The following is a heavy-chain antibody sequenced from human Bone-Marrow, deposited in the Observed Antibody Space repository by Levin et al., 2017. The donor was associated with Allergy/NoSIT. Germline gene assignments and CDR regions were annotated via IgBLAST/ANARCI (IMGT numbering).Heavy chain of an antibody. CDR3: ARVPGKDSYMDV. D-gene: IGHD4-23*01. J-gene: IGHJ6*03. CDR1: GFTFSGHW. Sequence: GSLRLSCTASGFTFSGHWMSWVRQAPGKGLEWVANIKEDGSAKYYVDSVQGRFTISRDNAKNSLFLQMNSLRAEDTAVYYCARVPGKDSYMDVWGKGTTVTVSS. CDR2: IKEDGSAK. V-gene: IGHV3-7*03.